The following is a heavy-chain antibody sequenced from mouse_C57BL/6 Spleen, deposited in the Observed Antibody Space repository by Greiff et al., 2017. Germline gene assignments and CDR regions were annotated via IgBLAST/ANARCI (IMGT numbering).Heavy chain of an antibody. J-gene: IGHJ1*03. CDR1: GYTFTSYW. D-gene: IGHD4-1*01. CDR2: INPSNGGT. V-gene: IGHV1-53*01. Sequence: QVQLQQPGTELVQPGASVKLSCKASGYTFTSYWMHWVKQRPGQGLEWIGNINPSNGGTNYNEKFKSKATLTVDKSSSTAYMQLSSLTSEDSAVYYCARGGWDGWYFDVWGTGTTVTVSS. CDR3: ARGGWDGWYFDV.